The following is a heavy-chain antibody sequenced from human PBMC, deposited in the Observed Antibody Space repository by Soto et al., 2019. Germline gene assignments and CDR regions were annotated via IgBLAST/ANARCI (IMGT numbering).Heavy chain of an antibody. D-gene: IGHD5-12*01. J-gene: IGHJ4*02. Sequence: PGGSLRLSCAASGFTFSSYAMHWVRQAPGKGLEWVAVISYDGSNKYYADSVKGRFTISRDNSKNTLYLQMNSLRAEDTAVYYCARSFVRDYSGYGSAAYWGQGTLVTVSS. CDR1: GFTFSSYA. V-gene: IGHV3-30-3*01. CDR2: ISYDGSNK. CDR3: ARSFVRDYSGYGSAAY.